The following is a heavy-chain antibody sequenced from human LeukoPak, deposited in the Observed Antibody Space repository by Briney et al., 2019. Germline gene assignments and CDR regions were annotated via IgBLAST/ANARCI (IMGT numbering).Heavy chain of an antibody. V-gene: IGHV3-30-3*01. CDR3: AKDWVPLWFGEFPRGGFDY. D-gene: IGHD3-10*01. J-gene: IGHJ4*02. Sequence: PGGSLRLARAASGFTFSPGKGLEWVAVISYDGCNKYYADSVKGRFTISRDNSKNTLYLQMNSLRAEDTAVYYCAKDWVPLWFGEFPRGGFDYWGQGTLVTVSS. CDR1: GFTFS. CDR2: ISYDGCNK.